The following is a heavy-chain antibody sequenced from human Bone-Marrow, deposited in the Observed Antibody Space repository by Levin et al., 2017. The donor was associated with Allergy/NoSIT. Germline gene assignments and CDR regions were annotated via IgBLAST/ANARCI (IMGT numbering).Heavy chain of an antibody. CDR3: ARVLPFYYFMDV. Sequence: GSLRLSCAASGIIFSDYYMSWIRQAPGKGLEWVSYIGTSDSSIYYADSVKGRFTISRDNAKSSLYLQMNSLRAEDTAVYYCARVLPFYYFMDVWGKGTTVTVSS. V-gene: IGHV3-11*01. J-gene: IGHJ6*03. CDR1: GIIFSDYY. CDR2: IGTSDSSI.